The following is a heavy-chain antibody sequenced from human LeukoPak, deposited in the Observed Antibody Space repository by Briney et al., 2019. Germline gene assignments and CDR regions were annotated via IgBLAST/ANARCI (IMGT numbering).Heavy chain of an antibody. Sequence: SETLSLTCTVSGGSNSSYYWSWIRQPPGKGLEWIGYIYYSGSTNYNPSLKSRVTISVDTSKNQFSLKLSSVTAADTAVYYCARTRRGSYLAYFDYWGQGTLVTVSS. V-gene: IGHV4-59*01. CDR2: IYYSGST. J-gene: IGHJ4*02. CDR1: GGSNSSYY. CDR3: ARTRRGSYLAYFDY. D-gene: IGHD1-26*01.